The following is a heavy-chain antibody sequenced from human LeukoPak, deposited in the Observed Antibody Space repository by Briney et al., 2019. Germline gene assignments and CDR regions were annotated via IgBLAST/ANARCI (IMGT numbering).Heavy chain of an antibody. J-gene: IGHJ3*02. CDR1: GYTFTSYA. Sequence: ASVKVSCKASGYTFTSYAMNWVRQAPGQGLEWMGWINTNTGSPTYAQGFPVWFVFSLDTSVSTAYLQISSLKAEDTAVYYCARVLLNYDILTGYYAYDAFDIWGQGTMVTVSS. V-gene: IGHV7-4-1*02. D-gene: IGHD3-9*01. CDR3: ARVLLNYDILTGYYAYDAFDI. CDR2: INTNTGSP.